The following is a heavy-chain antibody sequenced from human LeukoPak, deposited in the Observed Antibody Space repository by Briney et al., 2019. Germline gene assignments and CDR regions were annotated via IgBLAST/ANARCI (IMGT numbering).Heavy chain of an antibody. CDR3: AKDYSGSYYSFDY. J-gene: IGHJ4*02. D-gene: IGHD1-26*01. V-gene: IGHV3-30*02. Sequence: GGSLRLSCAASGFTFSSYGMHWVRQAPGKGLEWEAFIRYDGSNKYYADSVKGRFTISRDNSKNTLYLQMNSLRAEDTAVYYCAKDYSGSYYSFDYWGQGTLVTVSS. CDR2: IRYDGSNK. CDR1: GFTFSSYG.